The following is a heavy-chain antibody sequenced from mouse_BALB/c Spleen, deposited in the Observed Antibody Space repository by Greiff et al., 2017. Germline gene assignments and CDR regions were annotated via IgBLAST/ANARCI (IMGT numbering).Heavy chain of an antibody. CDR1: GYTFTSYY. CDR2: INPSNGGT. CDR3: TREGLRRSWGAY. D-gene: IGHD2-2*01. Sequence: VQLQQSGAELVKPGASVKLSCKASGYTFTSYYMYWVKQRPGQGLEWIGEINPSNGGTNFNEKFKSKATLTVDKSSSTAYMQLSSLTSEDSAVYYCTREGLRRSWGAYWGQGTLVTVSA. J-gene: IGHJ3*01. V-gene: IGHV1S81*02.